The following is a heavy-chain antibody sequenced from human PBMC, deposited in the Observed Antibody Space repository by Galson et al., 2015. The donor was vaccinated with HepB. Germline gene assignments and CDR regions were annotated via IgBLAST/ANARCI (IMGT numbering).Heavy chain of an antibody. CDR1: GYTFTSYA. CDR2: INAGNGNT. CDR3: ARQFRLGHAEYFQH. J-gene: IGHJ1*01. Sequence: SVKVSCKASGYTFTSYAMHWVRQAPGQRLEWMGWINAGNGNTKYSQKFQGRVTITRDTSASTAYMELSSLRSEDTAVYYCARQFRLGHAEYFQHWGQGTLVTVSS. V-gene: IGHV1-3*01. D-gene: IGHD6-19*01.